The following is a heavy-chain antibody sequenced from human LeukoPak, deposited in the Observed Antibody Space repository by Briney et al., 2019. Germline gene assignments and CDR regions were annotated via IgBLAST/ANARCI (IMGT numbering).Heavy chain of an antibody. CDR1: GYTFTGYY. D-gene: IGHD3-22*01. CDR2: INPNSGGT. J-gene: IGHJ5*02. Sequence: ASVKVSCKASGYTFTGYYMHWVRQAPGQGLEWMGWINPNSGGTNYAQKFQGRVTMTRDTSISTAYMELSRLRSDDTAVYYCARDSYYDSSGWYNWFDPWGQGTLVTVSS. V-gene: IGHV1-2*02. CDR3: ARDSYYDSSGWYNWFDP.